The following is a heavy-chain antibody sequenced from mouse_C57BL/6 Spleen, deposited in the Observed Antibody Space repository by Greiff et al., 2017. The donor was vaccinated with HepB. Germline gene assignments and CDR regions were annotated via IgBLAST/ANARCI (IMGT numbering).Heavy chain of an antibody. D-gene: IGHD1-1*01. J-gene: IGHJ4*01. CDR2: INPNNGGT. CDR3: ARYDYVYAMDY. V-gene: IGHV1-22*01. Sequence: DVKLVESGPELVKPGASVKMSCKASGYTFTDYNMHWVKQSHGKSLEWIGYINPNNGGTSYNQKFKGKATLTVNKSSSTAYMELRSLTSEDSAVYYCARYDYVYAMDYWGQGTSVTVSS. CDR1: GYTFTDYN.